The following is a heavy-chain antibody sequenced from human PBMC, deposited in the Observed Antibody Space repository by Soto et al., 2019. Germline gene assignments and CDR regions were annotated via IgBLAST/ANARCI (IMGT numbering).Heavy chain of an antibody. J-gene: IGHJ4*02. Sequence: QVQLVQSGAEVKKPESSVKVSCKAPGGTFSTYAISWVRQAPGQGLEWMGGIVPMFGTANYAQRFQGRVTITADESTNTVYMELSSLRSEDTAVYFCASGIHLWLRRINNGYSGWGQGTLVTVSS. D-gene: IGHD5-12*01. V-gene: IGHV1-69*12. CDR3: ASGIHLWLRRINNGYSG. CDR1: GGTFSTYA. CDR2: IVPMFGTA.